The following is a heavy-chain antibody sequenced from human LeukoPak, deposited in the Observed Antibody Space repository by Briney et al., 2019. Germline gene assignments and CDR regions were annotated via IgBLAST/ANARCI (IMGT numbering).Heavy chain of an antibody. Sequence: GGSLRLSCEASGFTFDDYPMHWVRQSPGQGLEWVATISWNSASIGYAASVKGRFTISRDNTKKSLFLHMNSLGPEDSAFYYCGRATLKTLYSWDFWGRGTLVTVSS. CDR1: GFTFDDYP. D-gene: IGHD2-21*01. CDR3: GRATLKTLYSWDF. CDR2: ISWNSASI. J-gene: IGHJ4*02. V-gene: IGHV3-9*01.